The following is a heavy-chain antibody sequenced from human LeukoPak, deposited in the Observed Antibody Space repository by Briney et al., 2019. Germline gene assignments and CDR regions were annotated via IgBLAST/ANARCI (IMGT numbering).Heavy chain of an antibody. Sequence: PGGSLRLSCAASGLTFSSYWMSWVRQAPGKGLEWVANIKQDGSEKYYVDSVKGRFTFSRDNAKNSLYLQMNSLRAEDTAVYYCASFSGWYFYFDYWGQGTLVTVSS. J-gene: IGHJ4*02. CDR3: ASFSGWYFYFDY. V-gene: IGHV3-7*01. D-gene: IGHD6-19*01. CDR1: GLTFSSYW. CDR2: IKQDGSEK.